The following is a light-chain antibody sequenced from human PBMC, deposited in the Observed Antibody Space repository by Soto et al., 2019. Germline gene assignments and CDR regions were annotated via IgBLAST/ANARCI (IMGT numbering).Light chain of an antibody. J-gene: IGKJ1*01. CDR1: QNIRGN. CDR3: QQYDNWPRT. V-gene: IGKV3-15*01. Sequence: EIVMTQSPATLSASPGESGTHSCRASQNIRGNLAWYQQRPGQAPRLLLYGASITATGIPDRFSGGGSGTEFTLTISGLQSEDFAIYYCQQYDNWPRTFGQGTKVDI. CDR2: GAS.